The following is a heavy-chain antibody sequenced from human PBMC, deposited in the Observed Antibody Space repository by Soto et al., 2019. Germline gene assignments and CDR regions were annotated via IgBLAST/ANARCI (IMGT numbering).Heavy chain of an antibody. Sequence: GCLRLAGPVSGFPFDDFAINWVRQAPGKGLEWVSAISGSGAGTYYADSVKGRFTISRDNSKNTLFLQMNSLRAEDTAVYYCATNSSGPLHFDYWGQGTLVTVSS. J-gene: IGHJ4*02. CDR2: ISGSGAGT. CDR3: ATNSSGPLHFDY. V-gene: IGHV3-23*01. CDR1: GFPFDDFA. D-gene: IGHD6-19*01.